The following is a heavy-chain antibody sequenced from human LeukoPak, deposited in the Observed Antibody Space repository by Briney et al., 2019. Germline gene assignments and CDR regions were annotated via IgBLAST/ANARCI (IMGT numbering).Heavy chain of an antibody. CDR1: GYTFTGYY. CDR2: INTNTGNP. Sequence: ASVKVSCKASGYTFTGYYMHWVRQAPGQGLEWMGWINTNTGNPTYAQGFTGRFVFSLDTSVSTAYLQISSLKAEDTAVYYCARDRDFWSGYYTGEYFQHWGQGTLVTVSS. D-gene: IGHD3-3*01. CDR3: ARDRDFWSGYYTGEYFQH. J-gene: IGHJ1*01. V-gene: IGHV7-4-1*02.